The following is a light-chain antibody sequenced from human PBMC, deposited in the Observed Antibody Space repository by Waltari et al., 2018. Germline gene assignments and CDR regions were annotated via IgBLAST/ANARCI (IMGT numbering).Light chain of an antibody. CDR3: QQYNSYPWT. CDR1: QGLGSW. CDR2: KAS. Sequence: DIQMTQSPSTLSASVGDRVTITCRASQGLGSWLAWFQQKPGKAPDLLIYKASNLDSGVPARFSGSGYGREFTLTITSLQAENSATYYCQQYNSYPWTFGQWTKLEIK. V-gene: IGKV1-5*03. J-gene: IGKJ2*02.